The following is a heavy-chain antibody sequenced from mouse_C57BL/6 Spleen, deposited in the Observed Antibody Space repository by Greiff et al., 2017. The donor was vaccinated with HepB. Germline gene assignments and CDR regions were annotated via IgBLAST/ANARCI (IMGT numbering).Heavy chain of an antibody. J-gene: IGHJ3*01. V-gene: IGHV1-76*01. Sequence: VQLQQSGAELVRPGASVKLSCKASGYTFTDYYINWVKQRPGQGLEWIARIYPGSGNTYYNEKFKGKATLTAEKSSSTAYMQLSSLTSEDSAVYFCARFYYDYAGFAYWGQGTLVTVSA. D-gene: IGHD2-4*01. CDR2: IYPGSGNT. CDR3: ARFYYDYAGFAY. CDR1: GYTFTDYY.